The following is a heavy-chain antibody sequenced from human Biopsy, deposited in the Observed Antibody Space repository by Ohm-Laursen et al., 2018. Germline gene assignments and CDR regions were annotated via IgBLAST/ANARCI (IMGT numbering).Heavy chain of an antibody. CDR2: VYYSGNT. CDR3: ARQVDFWSGYVDY. CDR1: GGSIRGSTYY. D-gene: IGHD3-3*01. Sequence: TLSLTCNVSGGSIRGSTYYWGWIRQTPGKGLEWIGSVYYSGNTDYSPSLKSRVTISVDTSNNQFSLKLRSVTAADTAVYYCARQVDFWSGYVDYWGQGTLVAVSS. V-gene: IGHV4-39*01. J-gene: IGHJ4*02.